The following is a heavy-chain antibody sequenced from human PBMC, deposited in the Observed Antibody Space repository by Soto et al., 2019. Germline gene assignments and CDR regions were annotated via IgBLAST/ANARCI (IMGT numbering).Heavy chain of an antibody. V-gene: IGHV1-18*01. CDR1: GYTFTNYS. J-gene: IGHJ4*02. D-gene: IGHD3-22*01. Sequence: QLVQSGAEVKKPGASVKVSCKASGYTFTNYSISWVRQAPGQGLECMGWISTYNGNTNYAQKFQGRVTMTTDTYTNTASMELRSLRSDDTAVYYCAKNAPYYYDSSGSSPFDYWGQGTLVTVSS. CDR3: AKNAPYYYDSSGSSPFDY. CDR2: ISTYNGNT.